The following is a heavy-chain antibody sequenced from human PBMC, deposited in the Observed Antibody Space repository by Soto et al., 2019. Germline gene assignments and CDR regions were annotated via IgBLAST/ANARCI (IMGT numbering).Heavy chain of an antibody. CDR2: IYNSGST. CDR3: ARARIPNWNYYGMDV. CDR1: GGSVNSGCYK. V-gene: IGHV4-31*03. J-gene: IGHJ6*02. Sequence: PSETLSLTCTVSGGSVNSGCYKWSWIRPHPGMGLVWIGDIYNSGSTYYNPPLKSRVTISLDTSTNHYSLHLSALAAADTAVYYCARARIPNWNYYGMDVWGQGTTVTVSS. D-gene: IGHD1-1*01.